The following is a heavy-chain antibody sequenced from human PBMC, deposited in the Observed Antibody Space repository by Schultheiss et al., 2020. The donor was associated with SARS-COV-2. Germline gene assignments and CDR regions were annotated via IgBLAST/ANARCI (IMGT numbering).Heavy chain of an antibody. J-gene: IGHJ5*02. D-gene: IGHD3-22*01. CDR3: ARDLRTYYYDSSGSNWFDP. Sequence: SETLSLTCAVYGGSFSGYYWSWIRQPPGKGLEWIGYIYYSGSTNYNPSLKSRVTISVDTSKNQFSLKLSSVTAADTAVYYCARDLRTYYYDSSGSNWFDPWGQGTLVTVSS. CDR2: IYYSGST. CDR1: GGSFSGYY. V-gene: IGHV4-59*01.